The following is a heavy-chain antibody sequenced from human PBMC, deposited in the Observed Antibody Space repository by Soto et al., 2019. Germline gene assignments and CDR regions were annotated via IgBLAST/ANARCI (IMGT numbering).Heavy chain of an antibody. D-gene: IGHD4-17*01. CDR2: ISYEGGNK. CDR3: AKAASKVTTLLPTES. Sequence: QVQLVESGGGVVQPGRSLRLSCAASGFTFTSYAMHWVRKAPGKGLEWVAVISYEGGNKYYADSVKGRFTISRDNSKNTLYLQMNSLRAEDTAVYYCAKAASKVTTLLPTESGGQGTLVTFSS. CDR1: GFTFTSYA. J-gene: IGHJ4*02. V-gene: IGHV3-30*18.